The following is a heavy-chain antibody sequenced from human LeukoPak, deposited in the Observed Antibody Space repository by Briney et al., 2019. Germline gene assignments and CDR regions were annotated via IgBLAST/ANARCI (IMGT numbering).Heavy chain of an antibody. J-gene: IGHJ4*02. CDR1: GGPISSYY. Sequence: PSETLSLTCTVSGGPISSYYWSWIRQPPGKGLEWIGYIYYSGSTNYNPSLKSRVTISVDTSKNQFSLKLSSVTAADTAVYYCASRRGSYYGYWGQGTLVTVSS. CDR2: IYYSGST. V-gene: IGHV4-59*08. CDR3: ASRRGSYYGY. D-gene: IGHD1-26*01.